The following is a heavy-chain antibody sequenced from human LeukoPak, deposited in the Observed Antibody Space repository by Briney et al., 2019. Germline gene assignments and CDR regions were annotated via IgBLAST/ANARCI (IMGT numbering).Heavy chain of an antibody. D-gene: IGHD3-10*01. V-gene: IGHV4-39*07. J-gene: IGHJ4*02. CDR2: INHSGST. Sequence: SETLSLTCTVSGGSISSSSYYWGWIRQPPGKGLEWIGEINHSGSTNYNPSLKSRVTISVDTSKNQFSLKLSSVTAADTAVYYCAEDVDYYGSGETKGKGLYYFDYWGQGTLVTVSS. CDR1: GGSISSSSYY. CDR3: AEDVDYYGSGETKGKGLYYFDY.